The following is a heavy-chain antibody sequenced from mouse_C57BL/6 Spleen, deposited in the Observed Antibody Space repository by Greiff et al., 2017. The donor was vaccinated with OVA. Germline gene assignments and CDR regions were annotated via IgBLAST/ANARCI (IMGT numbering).Heavy chain of an antibody. CDR1: GYTFTSYT. D-gene: IGHD1-1*01. V-gene: IGHV1-4*01. CDR2: INPSSGYT. CDR3: ARGTVVPFDY. J-gene: IGHJ2*01. Sequence: QVQLQQSGAELARPGASVKMSCKASGYTFTSYTMHWVKQRPGQGLEWIGYINPSSGYTKYNQKFKDKATLTADKSSSTAYMQLSSLTSEDSAVYYCARGTVVPFDYWGQGTTLTVSS.